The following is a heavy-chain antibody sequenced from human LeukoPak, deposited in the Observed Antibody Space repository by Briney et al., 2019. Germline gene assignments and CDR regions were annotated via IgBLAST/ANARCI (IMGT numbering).Heavy chain of an antibody. V-gene: IGHV3-7*03. Sequence: GSLSLSCAASGFTFSSYAMHWVRQAPGKGLEWVANIKQDGSEKYYVDSVKGRFTISRDNAKNSLYLQMNSLRAEDTAVYYCARRYFDYWGQGTLVTVSS. J-gene: IGHJ4*02. CDR1: GFTFSSYA. CDR3: ARRYFDY. CDR2: IKQDGSEK.